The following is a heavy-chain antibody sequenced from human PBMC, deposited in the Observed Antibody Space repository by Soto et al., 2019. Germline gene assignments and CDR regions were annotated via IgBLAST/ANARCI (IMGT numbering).Heavy chain of an antibody. Sequence: QVTLKESGPVLVKPTETLTLTCTVSGFSLSSGRMGVSWIRQSPGKALEWFADIFSNGDESLSTSLRSRLTISKDTSKSQVVLTMTNMDPVDTATYFCARIVRYFGELETYNWFDPWGQGTLVTVSS. D-gene: IGHD3-10*01. CDR3: ARIVRYFGELETYNWFDP. V-gene: IGHV2-26*01. CDR2: IFSNGDE. CDR1: GFSLSSGRMG. J-gene: IGHJ5*02.